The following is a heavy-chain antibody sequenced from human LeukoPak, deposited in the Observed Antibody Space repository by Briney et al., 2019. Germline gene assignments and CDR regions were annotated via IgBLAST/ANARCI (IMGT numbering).Heavy chain of an antibody. V-gene: IGHV3-13*01. CDR1: GFSFSSYD. CDR2: ITTSGDT. CDR3: AIFVHYYDTTGYRKEGWDF. Sequence: PGGSLRLSCATSGFSFSSYDIHWLRQAAGRGLEWVSSITTSGDTNYAASVRGRFTISRENAKNSLFLQMNSLRPQDTAIYFCAIFVHYYDTTGYRKEGWDFWGTGTTVAVSP. J-gene: IGHJ6*04. D-gene: IGHD3-22*01.